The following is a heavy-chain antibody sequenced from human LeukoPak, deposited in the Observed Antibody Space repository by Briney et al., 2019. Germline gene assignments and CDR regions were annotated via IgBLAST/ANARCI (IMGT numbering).Heavy chain of an antibody. CDR2: INPSGGST. CDR3: ARSLGYCSSTSCSPGRYYGMDV. D-gene: IGHD2-2*01. Sequence: ASVKVSCTASGYTFTIYYMHWVRQAPGQGLEWMGLINPSGGSTNYAQKFQGRVTMTRDTSTSTVYMELSSLRSEDTAVYYCARSLGYCSSTSCSPGRYYGMDVWGKGTTVTVSS. CDR1: GYTFTIYY. J-gene: IGHJ6*04. V-gene: IGHV1-46*01.